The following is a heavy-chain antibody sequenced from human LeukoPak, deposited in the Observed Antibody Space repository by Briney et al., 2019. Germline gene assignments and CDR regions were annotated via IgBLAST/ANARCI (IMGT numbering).Heavy chain of an antibody. Sequence: PGGSLRLSCAASGFTFSSYAMSWVRQAPGKGLEWVSAISGSGGSTYYADSVKGRFTISRDNSKNTLYLQMNSLRAEDTAVYYCAKDANGILWFGELSYYFDYWGQGTLVTVSS. D-gene: IGHD3-10*01. CDR3: AKDANGILWFGELSYYFDY. CDR2: ISGSGGST. CDR1: GFTFSSYA. J-gene: IGHJ4*02. V-gene: IGHV3-23*01.